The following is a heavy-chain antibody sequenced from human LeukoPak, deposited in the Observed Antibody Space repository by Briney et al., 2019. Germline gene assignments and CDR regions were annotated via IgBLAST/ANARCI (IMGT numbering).Heavy chain of an antibody. CDR1: GFTFSSYA. D-gene: IGHD5-12*01. CDR2: ISYDGSSK. Sequence: PGRSLRLSCAASGFTFSSYAMHWVRQAPGKGLEWVAVISYDGSSKYYADSVKGRFTISRDNSKNTVYLQMNSLRVEDTAVYYCARGMGGYGGYDYWGQGTLVTVSS. CDR3: ARGMGGYGGYDY. V-gene: IGHV3-30*14. J-gene: IGHJ4*02.